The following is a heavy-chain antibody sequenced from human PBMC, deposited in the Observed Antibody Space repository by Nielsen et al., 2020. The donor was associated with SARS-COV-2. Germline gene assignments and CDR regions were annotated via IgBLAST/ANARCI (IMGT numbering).Heavy chain of an antibody. J-gene: IGHJ4*02. D-gene: IGHD3-3*01. CDR2: INPSGGST. Sequence: ASVKVSCKASGYTFSNYYMHWVRQAPGQRLEWMGIINPSGGSTNYAQKFQGRVTMTSDTATSTVYTELSSLRSDDTAVYYCARDPNKHYDFWTGMPYYDYWGQGTLVTVSS. CDR1: GYTFSNYY. V-gene: IGHV1-46*01. CDR3: ARDPNKHYDFWTGMPYYDY.